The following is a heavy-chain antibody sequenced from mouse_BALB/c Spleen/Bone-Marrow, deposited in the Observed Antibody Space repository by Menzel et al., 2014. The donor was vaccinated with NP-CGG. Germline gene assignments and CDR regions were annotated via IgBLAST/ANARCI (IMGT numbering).Heavy chain of an antibody. CDR2: IYPGDGDT. Sequence: VKLQESGAELVRPGSSVKISCKASGYAFSVYWMNWVKQRPGQGLEWIGQIYPGDGDTNYNGKFKGRATLTADKSSNTAYMQLSSLTSEDSAVYFCARGGISVDCWGQGTTLTVSS. V-gene: IGHV1-80*01. CDR3: ARGGISVDC. J-gene: IGHJ2*01. CDR1: GYAFSVYW.